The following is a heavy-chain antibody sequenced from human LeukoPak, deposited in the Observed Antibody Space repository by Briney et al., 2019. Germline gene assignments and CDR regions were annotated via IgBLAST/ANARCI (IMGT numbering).Heavy chain of an antibody. CDR1: GGSISSYY. CDR2: IYYSGST. D-gene: IGHD3-22*01. J-gene: IGHJ4*02. Sequence: SETLSLTCTVSGGSISSYYWSWIRQPPGKGLEWIGYIYYSGSTNYNPSLKSRVTISVDTSKNQFSLKLSSVTAADTAVYYCARVAYYYDSSGYSPFDYCGQGTLVTVSS. V-gene: IGHV4-59*01. CDR3: ARVAYYYDSSGYSPFDY.